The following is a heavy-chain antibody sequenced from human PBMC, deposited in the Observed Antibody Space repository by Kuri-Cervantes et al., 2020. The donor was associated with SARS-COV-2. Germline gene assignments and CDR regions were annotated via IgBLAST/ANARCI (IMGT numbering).Heavy chain of an antibody. V-gene: IGHV4-59*01. J-gene: IGHJ4*02. CDR2: IHFTGNT. CDR3: ARRFGDYGQFDY. Sequence: SETLSLTCSVSGGSISSYYWSWIRQPPGKGLEWIGNIHFTGNTNYNPALGSRVTISIDTPKNQFSLMLGSLTAADTAVYYCARRFGDYGQFDYWGQGTLVTVSS. D-gene: IGHD2-21*01. CDR1: GGSISSYY.